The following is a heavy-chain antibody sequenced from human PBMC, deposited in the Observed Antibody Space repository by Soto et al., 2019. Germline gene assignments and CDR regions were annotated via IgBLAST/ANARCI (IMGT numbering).Heavy chain of an antibody. J-gene: IGHJ6*02. D-gene: IGHD2-15*01. CDR1: GYTFTSYA. CDR3: ARMVAKMGGMDV. Sequence: QVQLVQSGAEVKKPGASVKVSYKASGYTFTSYAMHWVRQAPGQRLEWMGWINAGNGNTKYSQKFQGRVTITRDTSASTAYMELSSLRSEDTAVYYCARMVAKMGGMDVWGQGTTVTVSS. V-gene: IGHV1-3*01. CDR2: INAGNGNT.